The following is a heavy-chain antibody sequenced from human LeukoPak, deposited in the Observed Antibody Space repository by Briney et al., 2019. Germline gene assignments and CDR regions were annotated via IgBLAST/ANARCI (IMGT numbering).Heavy chain of an antibody. D-gene: IGHD6-13*01. J-gene: IGHJ5*02. V-gene: IGHV3-30*04. CDR2: MSYDGSNK. CDR3: AREGQPLSRNSWFDP. CDR1: GFTFNIYA. Sequence: GGSLRLSCAASGFTFNIYAMHWVRQAPGKGREWVTVMSYDGSNKYYADSVKGRFTISRDNSKTTLYLQMNSLRAEDTAIYYCAREGQPLSRNSWFDPWGQGALVTVSS.